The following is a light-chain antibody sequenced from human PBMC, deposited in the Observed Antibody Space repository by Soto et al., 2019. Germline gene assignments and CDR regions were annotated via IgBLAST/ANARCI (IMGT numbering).Light chain of an antibody. CDR3: LQVSSFPRT. CDR1: QSVTNNY. Sequence: PGERATLSCRASQSVTNNYLDWYQQRPGLAPRLLIYGASTRTAGIPDRFTGSGSGTDFTLTISRLQPEDFASYFCLQVSSFPRTFGLRTKVDIK. CDR2: GAS. V-gene: IGKV3D-7*01. J-gene: IGKJ1*01.